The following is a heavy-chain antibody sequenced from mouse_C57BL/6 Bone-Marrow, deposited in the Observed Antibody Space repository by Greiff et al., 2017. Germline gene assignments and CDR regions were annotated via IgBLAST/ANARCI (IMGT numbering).Heavy chain of an antibody. CDR2: IDPETGGT. J-gene: IGHJ4*01. CDR3: TPNWEDYAMDY. Sequence: VKLVESGAELVRPGASVTLSCKASGYTFTDYEMHWVKQTPVHGLEWIGAIDPETGGTAYNQKFKGKAILTADKSSSTAYMELRSLTSEDSAVYYCTPNWEDYAMDYWGQGTSVTVSS. CDR1: GYTFTDYE. V-gene: IGHV1-15*01. D-gene: IGHD4-1*01.